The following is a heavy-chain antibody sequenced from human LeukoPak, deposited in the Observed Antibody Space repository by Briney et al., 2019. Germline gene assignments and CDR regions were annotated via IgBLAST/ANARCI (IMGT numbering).Heavy chain of an antibody. CDR2: IYYSGST. Sequence: SETLSLTCTVSGGSTSSGDYYWSWIRQLPGKGLEWNGYIYYSGSTYYNPSLKSRVTISVDTSKNQFSLKLNSVTAADTAVYYCATITFSSGWSASYAFDVWGQGTMVSVSS. V-gene: IGHV4-31*03. J-gene: IGHJ3*01. CDR3: ATITFSSGWSASYAFDV. D-gene: IGHD3-3*01. CDR1: GGSTSSGDYY.